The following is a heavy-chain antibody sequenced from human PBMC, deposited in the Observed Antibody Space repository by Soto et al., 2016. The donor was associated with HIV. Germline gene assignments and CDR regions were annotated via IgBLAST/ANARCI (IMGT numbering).Heavy chain of an antibody. Sequence: EVQLVESGGGLVKPGGSLRLSCAASGFNFDTYSMNWVRQAPGKGLEWVSSISSSSTYIYYSDSVRGRFTISRDNGKNSLYLQMNSLRAEDTAVYYCARDGLEIRDYYYYMDVWGKGPRVTGLL. CDR3: ARDGLEIRDYYYYMDV. D-gene: IGHD1-1*01. V-gene: IGHV3-21*01. J-gene: IGHJ6*03. CDR1: GFNFDTYS. CDR2: ISSSSTYI.